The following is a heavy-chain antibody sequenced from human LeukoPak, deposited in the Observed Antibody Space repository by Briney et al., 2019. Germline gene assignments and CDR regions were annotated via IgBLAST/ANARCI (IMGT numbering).Heavy chain of an antibody. Sequence: ASVKVSCKASGYTFTSYNMHWVRQAPGQGLEWMGIINPSGSSTSYAQKSQGRVTMTKDTSTRTVYMELSSLRSDDTAVYYCARGAELANPQDYRGQGTLVTVSS. D-gene: IGHD1-1*01. V-gene: IGHV1-46*04. CDR2: INPSGSST. J-gene: IGHJ4*02. CDR3: ARGAELANPQDY. CDR1: GYTFTSYN.